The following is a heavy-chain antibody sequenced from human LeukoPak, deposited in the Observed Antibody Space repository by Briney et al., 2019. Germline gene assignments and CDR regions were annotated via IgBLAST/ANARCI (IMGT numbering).Heavy chain of an antibody. CDR3: AKVSGGYDLGDWFDP. CDR1: GFTLSSYT. D-gene: IGHD5-12*01. V-gene: IGHV3-48*04. CDR2: ISSSGSTI. J-gene: IGHJ5*02. Sequence: PGGSLRLSCAASGFTLSSYTMNWVRQAPGKGLEWVSYISSSGSTIYYADSVKGRFTISRDNAKNSLYLQMNSLRAEDTAVYYCAKVSGGYDLGDWFDPWGQGTLVTVSS.